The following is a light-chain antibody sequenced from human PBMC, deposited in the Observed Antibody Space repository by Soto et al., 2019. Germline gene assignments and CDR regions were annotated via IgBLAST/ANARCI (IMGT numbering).Light chain of an antibody. CDR2: GAS. CDR1: QSVSSN. Sequence: EIVMTQSPATLSVSPGERATLSCRASQSVSSNLAWYQQKPGQAPRLLIYGASTRATGIPARFSGSGSGTEFTLTISSLPFEDFAVYYCQLYNNWPPTFGQGTRLEIK. V-gene: IGKV3-15*01. J-gene: IGKJ5*01. CDR3: QLYNNWPPT.